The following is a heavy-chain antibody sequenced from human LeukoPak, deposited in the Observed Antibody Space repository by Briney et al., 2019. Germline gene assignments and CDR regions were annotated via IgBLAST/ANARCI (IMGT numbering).Heavy chain of an antibody. D-gene: IGHD2-15*01. Sequence: GGSLRLSCAASGFTFSSYGMHLVRQAPGKGLEWVAVISYDGSNKYYADSVKGRFTISRDNSKNTLYLQMNSLRAEDTAVYYCAKDIAAPAYYYYYGMDVWGQGTTVTVSS. V-gene: IGHV3-30*18. CDR2: ISYDGSNK. CDR3: AKDIAAPAYYYYYGMDV. J-gene: IGHJ6*02. CDR1: GFTFSSYG.